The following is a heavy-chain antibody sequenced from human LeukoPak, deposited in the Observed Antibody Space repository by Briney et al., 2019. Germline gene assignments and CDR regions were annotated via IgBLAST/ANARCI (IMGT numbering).Heavy chain of an antibody. CDR3: AKNLIPEQLVLNF. CDR2: IYYSGST. V-gene: IGHV4-59*01. J-gene: IGHJ4*02. CDR1: GGSISSYY. Sequence: PSETLSLTCTVSGGSISSYYWSWIRQPPGKGLEWIGYIYYSGSTNYNPSLKSRVTMSVDTSKNQFSLNLKSVTPEDTAVYYCAKNLIPEQLVLNFWGQGTLVTVSS. D-gene: IGHD6-13*01.